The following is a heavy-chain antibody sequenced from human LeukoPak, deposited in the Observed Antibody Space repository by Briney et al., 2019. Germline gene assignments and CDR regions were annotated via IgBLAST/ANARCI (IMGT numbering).Heavy chain of an antibody. CDR2: ISWNSGSI. V-gene: IGHV3-9*01. J-gene: IGHJ3*02. CDR3: AKDLLGYCSGGSCYRGAFDI. Sequence: GGSLRLSCAASGFTFSLYTMNWVRQAPGKGLEWVSGISWNSGSIGYADSVKGRFTISRDNAKNSLYLQMNSLRAEDTALYYCAKDLLGYCSGGSCYRGAFDIWGQGTMVTVSS. D-gene: IGHD2-15*01. CDR1: GFTFSLYT.